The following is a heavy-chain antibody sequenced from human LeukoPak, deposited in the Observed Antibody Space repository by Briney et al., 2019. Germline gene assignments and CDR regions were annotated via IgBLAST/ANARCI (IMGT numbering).Heavy chain of an antibody. Sequence: SETLSLTCTVSGGSISSTSYYWGWIRRPQGKGLEWIGNIDYSGSPYYNPSLKSRVTISIDTSKKQFSLKLSSVTAADTAVYYCVGYSYGSYFDYWGQGTLVTVSS. CDR3: VGYSYGSYFDY. D-gene: IGHD5-18*01. CDR2: IDYSGSP. J-gene: IGHJ4*02. CDR1: GGSISSTSYY. V-gene: IGHV4-39*07.